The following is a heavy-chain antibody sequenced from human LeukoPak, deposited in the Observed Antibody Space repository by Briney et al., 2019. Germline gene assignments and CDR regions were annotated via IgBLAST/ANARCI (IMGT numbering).Heavy chain of an antibody. CDR2: INSDGSST. CDR1: GFTFSSYW. J-gene: IGHJ4*02. CDR3: ARGPLYNWNEGYFDY. Sequence: GGSLRLSCAASGFTFSSYWMHWVRQAPGKGLVWVSRINSDGSSTSYADSVKGRFTISRDNAKNTLYLQMNSLRAEDTAVYYCARGPLYNWNEGYFDYWGQGTLVTVSS. V-gene: IGHV3-74*01. D-gene: IGHD1-1*01.